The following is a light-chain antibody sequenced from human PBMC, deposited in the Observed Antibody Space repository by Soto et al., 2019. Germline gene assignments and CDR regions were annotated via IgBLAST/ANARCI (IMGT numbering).Light chain of an antibody. V-gene: IGKV3-11*01. Sequence: VLTQSPATLSLAPGERATLSCRASESVGAYLSWYQHKPGQAPRLLIYDASKRATGIPDRFSGSGSGTDFTFTIRDLQSEDFGVYYCQHYSHWPPRTCGQGTKGDIK. J-gene: IGKJ1*01. CDR1: ESVGAY. CDR3: QHYSHWPPRT. CDR2: DAS.